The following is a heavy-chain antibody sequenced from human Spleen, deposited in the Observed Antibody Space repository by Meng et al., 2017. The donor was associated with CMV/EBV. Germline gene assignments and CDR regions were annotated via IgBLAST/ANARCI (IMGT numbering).Heavy chain of an antibody. J-gene: IGHJ4*02. CDR3: AKVLSSTSWYYFDY. D-gene: IGHD2-2*01. CDR2: ISGSGGTP. Sequence: GESLKISCAASGFTFSTYAMSWVHQAPGKGLEWVSGISGSGGTPYFADFLKGRFTISRDNSKNTLYLHMRSLRVEDTAVYYCAKVLSSTSWYYFDYWGLGTLVTVSS. CDR1: GFTFSTYA. V-gene: IGHV3-23*01.